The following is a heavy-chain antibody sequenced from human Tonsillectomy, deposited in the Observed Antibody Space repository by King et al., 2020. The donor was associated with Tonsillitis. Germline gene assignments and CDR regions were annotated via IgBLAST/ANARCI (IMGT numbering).Heavy chain of an antibody. J-gene: IGHJ4*02. V-gene: IGHV3-30*02. D-gene: IGHD6-13*01. Sequence: VQLVESGGGVVQPGGSLRLSCAASGFTFSSYGMHWVRQAPGKGLEWVAFIRYDGSNKYYADSVKGRFTISRDNSKNTLYLQMNSLRAEDTAVYYCAKDSSGYSSSWSLFTSRGGLDYWGQGTLVTVSS. CDR3: AKDSSGYSSSWSLFTSRGGLDY. CDR2: IRYDGSNK. CDR1: GFTFSSYG.